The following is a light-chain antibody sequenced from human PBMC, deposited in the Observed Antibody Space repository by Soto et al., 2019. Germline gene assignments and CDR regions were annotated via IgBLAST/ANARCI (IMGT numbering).Light chain of an antibody. CDR2: GAS. J-gene: IGKJ1*01. CDR1: QSISTN. CDR3: QQYNNWPRT. Sequence: EIVMTQSPATLSVSPGERAMLSCRASQSISTNVAWYQQKPGQTPRLLIYGASTRAADIPGRFSGSGSGTEFTLTISSLQSEDCAVYYCQQYNNWPRTFGQGTKVEIK. V-gene: IGKV3-15*01.